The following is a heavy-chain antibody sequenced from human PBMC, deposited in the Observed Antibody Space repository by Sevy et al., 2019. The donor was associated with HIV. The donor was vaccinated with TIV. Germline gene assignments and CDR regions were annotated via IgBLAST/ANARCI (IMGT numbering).Heavy chain of an antibody. Sequence: ASVKVSCKVSGYTLSQVSMHWVRQVPGKGLEWMGSFDPEDGETIYAQKFQGRLTMTEDKSTDTAYMELSSLKSENMAVFYCAITKDYYDSSGCPFDYWGQGTLVTVSS. J-gene: IGHJ4*02. CDR2: FDPEDGET. CDR3: AITKDYYDSSGCPFDY. V-gene: IGHV1-24*01. D-gene: IGHD3-22*01. CDR1: GYTLSQVS.